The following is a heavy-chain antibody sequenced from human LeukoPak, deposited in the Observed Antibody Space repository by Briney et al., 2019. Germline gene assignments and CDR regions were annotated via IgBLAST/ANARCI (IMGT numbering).Heavy chain of an antibody. CDR1: GGSISSSYYY. Sequence: SETLSLTCTVSGGSISSSYYYWGWIRQPPGKGLEWIGSIYDSGSTYYNPSLKSRVTISVDTSKNQFSLKLNSVTAADTAVYYCANYGSGTYRFDPWGQGTLVTVSS. V-gene: IGHV4-39*01. CDR3: ANYGSGTYRFDP. D-gene: IGHD3-10*01. CDR2: IYDSGST. J-gene: IGHJ5*02.